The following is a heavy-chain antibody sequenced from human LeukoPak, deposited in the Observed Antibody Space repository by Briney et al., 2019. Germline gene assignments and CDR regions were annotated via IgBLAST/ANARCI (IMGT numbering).Heavy chain of an antibody. Sequence: GGSLRLSCAASGFTFSSYWMHWVRQAPGKGLVWVSRIKSDGSSIYADSVKGRFTISRDNAKNTLYLQMNSLRAEDTAVYYCAELGITMIGGVWGKGTTVTISS. V-gene: IGHV3-74*01. CDR3: AELGITMIGGV. CDR1: GFTFSSYW. D-gene: IGHD3-10*02. J-gene: IGHJ6*04. CDR2: IKSDGSS.